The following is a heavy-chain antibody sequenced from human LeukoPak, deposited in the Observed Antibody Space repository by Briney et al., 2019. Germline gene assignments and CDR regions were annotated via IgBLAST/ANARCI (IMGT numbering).Heavy chain of an antibody. Sequence: PGGSLRLSCAASGFTFSFYAMSWVRQAPGKGLEWVSAISGSGGSTYYADSVRGRFTISRDNSKNTLYLQMNGLRAEDTAVYYCAKDHLRGNWYFDLWGRGTLVTVSS. CDR1: GFTFSFYA. CDR2: ISGSGGST. CDR3: AKDHLRGNWYFDL. J-gene: IGHJ2*01. V-gene: IGHV3-23*01.